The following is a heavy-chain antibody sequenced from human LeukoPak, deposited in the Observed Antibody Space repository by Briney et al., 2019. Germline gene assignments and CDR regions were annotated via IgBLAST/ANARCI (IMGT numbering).Heavy chain of an antibody. CDR2: ISSSSYI. J-gene: IGHJ4*02. D-gene: IGHD3-22*01. CDR3: AIGQYDSSGYPLALDY. CDR1: GFTFSSYS. Sequence: PGGSLRLSCAASGFTFSSYSMNWVRQAPGKGLEWVSSISSSSYIYYADSVKGRFTISRDNAKNSLYLQMNSLRAEDTAVYYCAIGQYDSSGYPLALDYWGQGTLVTVSS. V-gene: IGHV3-21*01.